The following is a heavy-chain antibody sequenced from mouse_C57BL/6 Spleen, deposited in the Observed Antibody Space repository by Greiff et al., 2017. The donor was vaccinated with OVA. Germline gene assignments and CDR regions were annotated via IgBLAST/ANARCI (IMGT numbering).Heavy chain of an antibody. V-gene: IGHV1-80*01. J-gene: IGHJ3*01. D-gene: IGHD1-1*01. CDR2: IYPGDGDT. Sequence: QVQLQQSGAELVKPGASVKISCKASGYAFSSYWMNWVKQRPGKGLEWIGQIYPGDGDTNYNGKFKGKATLTADKSSSTAYMQLSSLTSEDTAIYYCARPITTVVATPWFAYWGQGTLVTVSA. CDR3: ARPITTVVATPWFAY. CDR1: GYAFSSYW.